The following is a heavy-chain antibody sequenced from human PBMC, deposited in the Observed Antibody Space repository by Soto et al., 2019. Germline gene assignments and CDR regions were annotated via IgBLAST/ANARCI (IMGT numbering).Heavy chain of an antibody. Sequence: PGGALRLSCVAFGFNFISYGMHWVRQSPGKGLEWVAVISYDGSNKKYADSVRGRFTIYRDNSKNTVYLQMKSLRAEDAAVYYCARGGGNSYGYGGVYWGQGTLVTVSS. CDR2: ISYDGSNK. CDR1: GFNFISYG. CDR3: ARGGGNSYGYGGVY. J-gene: IGHJ4*02. V-gene: IGHV3-30*03. D-gene: IGHD5-18*01.